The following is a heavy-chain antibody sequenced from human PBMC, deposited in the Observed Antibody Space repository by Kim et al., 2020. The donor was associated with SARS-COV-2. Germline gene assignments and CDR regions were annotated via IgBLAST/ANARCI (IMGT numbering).Heavy chain of an antibody. CDR3: ARGTCGGYSNVCHGDYFDF. CDR2: IYHGDSDT. D-gene: IGHD5-12*01. CDR1: GYTFTNYW. J-gene: IGHJ4*02. Sequence: GESLKISCQVSGYTFTNYWIAWVRQMPGKGLEWVGIIYHGDSDTRYNPSFQGQVTLSVDESTSTPYLQWSSLKASDAAVYYCARGTCGGYSNVCHGDYFDFGGPGTRVTVSP. V-gene: IGHV5-51*01.